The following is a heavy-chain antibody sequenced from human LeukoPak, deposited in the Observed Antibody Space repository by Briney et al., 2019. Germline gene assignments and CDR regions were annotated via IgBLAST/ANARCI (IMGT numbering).Heavy chain of an antibody. Sequence: PSETLSLTCAVYGGSFSGYYWSWIRQPSGKGLEWIGEINHSGSTNYNPSLKSRVTISVDTSKNQFSLKLSSVTAADTAVYYCARGDPGIAVAGTYYFDYWGQGTLVTVSS. CDR3: ARGDPGIAVAGTYYFDY. D-gene: IGHD6-19*01. V-gene: IGHV4-34*01. CDR2: INHSGST. CDR1: GGSFSGYY. J-gene: IGHJ4*02.